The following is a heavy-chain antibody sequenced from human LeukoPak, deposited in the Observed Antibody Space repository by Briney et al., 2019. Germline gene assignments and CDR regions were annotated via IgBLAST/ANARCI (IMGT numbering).Heavy chain of an antibody. V-gene: IGHV3-48*04. CDR2: ISSSSSTI. D-gene: IGHD3-10*01. CDR3: ATDLIHYYASGAKT. Sequence: GGSLRLSCAASGFTFSSYSMNWVRQAPGKGLEWVSYISSSSSTIYYADSVKGRFTISRDNAKNSLFLQMNSLRAEDTAVYYCATDLIHYYASGAKTWGQGTLVTVSS. J-gene: IGHJ5*02. CDR1: GFTFSSYS.